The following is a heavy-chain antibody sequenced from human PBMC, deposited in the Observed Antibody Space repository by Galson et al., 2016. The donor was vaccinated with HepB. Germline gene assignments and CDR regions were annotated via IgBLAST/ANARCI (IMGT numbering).Heavy chain of an antibody. CDR1: GFTLSGHW. J-gene: IGHJ6*02. CDR3: ARGRYYGMDV. V-gene: IGHV3-74*01. Sequence: SLRLCCAASGFTLSGHWMHWVRQVPGKGLVWVSGDGSSTNYADSVKGRFTVSRDNAKNTLDLHMTSLRAEDTAVYFCARGRYYGMDVWGQVTTVTVFS. CDR2: DGSST.